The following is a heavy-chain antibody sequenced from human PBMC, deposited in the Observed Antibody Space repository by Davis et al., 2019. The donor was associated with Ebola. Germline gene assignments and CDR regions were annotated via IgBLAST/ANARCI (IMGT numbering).Heavy chain of an antibody. CDR1: GYSFTDDG. V-gene: IGHV1-18*01. CDR2: ISAYNGNT. Sequence: AASVKVSCEASGYSFTDDGISWVRQAPGQGLEWMGWISAYNGNTNYAQKLQGRVTMTTDTSTSTAYMELRSLRSDDTAVYYCARDGHRGASDQTGDYWGQGTLVTVSS. D-gene: IGHD4/OR15-4a*01. J-gene: IGHJ4*02. CDR3: ARDGHRGASDQTGDY.